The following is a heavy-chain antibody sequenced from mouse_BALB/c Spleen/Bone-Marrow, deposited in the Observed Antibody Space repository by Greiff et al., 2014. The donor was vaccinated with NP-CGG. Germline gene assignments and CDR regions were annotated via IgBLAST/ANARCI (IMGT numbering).Heavy chain of an antibody. D-gene: IGHD4-1*01. CDR3: ARYWDAY. V-gene: IGHV1-7*01. Sequence: QVQLQQSRAELAKTGASVKVSCKASGYTFTNYWVHWVKQRPGQGLEWIGYIDPNTYYTRYNQKFKDKATLTADKSSSTAYLQLSSLTSEDSAVYYCARYWDAYWGQGTLVTVSA. CDR1: GYTFTNYW. CDR2: IDPNTYYT. J-gene: IGHJ3*01.